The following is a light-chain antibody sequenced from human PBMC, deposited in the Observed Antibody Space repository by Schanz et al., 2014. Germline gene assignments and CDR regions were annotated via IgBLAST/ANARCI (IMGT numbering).Light chain of an antibody. Sequence: QSALTQPPSASGSPGQSVTISCTGTSSDVGGYNYVSWYQHHPGKAPKLMIYAVNKRPSGVPDRFSGSKSGNTASLTVSGLQAEDEADYHCSSYADNNKELFGGGTKLTVL. CDR2: AVN. CDR1: SSDVGGYNY. CDR3: SSYADNNKEL. V-gene: IGLV2-8*01. J-gene: IGLJ3*02.